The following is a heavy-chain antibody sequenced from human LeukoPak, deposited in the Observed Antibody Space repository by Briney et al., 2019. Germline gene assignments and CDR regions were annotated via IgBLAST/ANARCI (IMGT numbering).Heavy chain of an antibody. J-gene: IGHJ6*03. D-gene: IGHD2-2*02. CDR1: GGSISSGDYY. CDR3: ARAGDCSSTRCYTYYYYYMDV. Sequence: SETLSLTCTVSGGSISSGDYYWSWIRQPPGKGLEWIGYIYYSGSTYYNPSLKSRVTISVDTSKNQFSLKLSSVTAADTAVYYCARAGDCSSTRCYTYYYYYMDVWGKGTTVTVSS. CDR2: IYYSGST. V-gene: IGHV4-30-4*08.